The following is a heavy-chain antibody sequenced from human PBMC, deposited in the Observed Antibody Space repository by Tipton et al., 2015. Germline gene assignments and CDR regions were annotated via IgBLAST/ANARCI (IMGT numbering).Heavy chain of an antibody. D-gene: IGHD3-3*01. CDR2: INHSGST. CDR1: GGSISNTTYY. V-gene: IGHV4-39*07. J-gene: IGHJ4*02. Sequence: LRLSCTVSGGSISNTTYYWGWIRQPPGKGLEWIGEINHSGSTNYNPSLKSRVTISVDTSKNQFSLKLSSVTAADTAVYYCAVRITIFGVVIHDYWGQGTLVTVSS. CDR3: AVRITIFGVVIHDY.